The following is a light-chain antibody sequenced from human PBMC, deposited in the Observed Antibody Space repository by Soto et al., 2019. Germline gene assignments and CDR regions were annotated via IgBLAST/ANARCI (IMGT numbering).Light chain of an antibody. V-gene: IGKV3-20*01. CDR2: GAS. J-gene: IGKJ2*01. Sequence: EIVLTQSPGTLSLSPGERATLSCRASQSVSSSYLAWYQQKPGQAPRLLIYGASSRATGIPDRFSGSGSGTDFTLTISRLEPEDFAVYDCHHYGSSPPRTFGQGTQLEIK. CDR3: HHYGSSPPRT. CDR1: QSVSSSY.